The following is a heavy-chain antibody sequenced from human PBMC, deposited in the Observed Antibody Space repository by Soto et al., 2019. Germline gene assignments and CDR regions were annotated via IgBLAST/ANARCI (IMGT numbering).Heavy chain of an antibody. CDR3: ARAVPPPYGSGSYTSFFDY. V-gene: IGHV4-34*02. Sequence: QVQLQQWGAGLLKPSETLSLTCVVYGGSFSGYYWSWIRQPPGKGLEWIGEINHSGSTNYNPSLKSRVTISVATSKKQFPLKLSHVHAADTAVYYCARAVPPPYGSGSYTSFFDYWGQGTLVTVSS. CDR1: GGSFSGYY. CDR2: INHSGST. J-gene: IGHJ4*02. D-gene: IGHD3-10*01.